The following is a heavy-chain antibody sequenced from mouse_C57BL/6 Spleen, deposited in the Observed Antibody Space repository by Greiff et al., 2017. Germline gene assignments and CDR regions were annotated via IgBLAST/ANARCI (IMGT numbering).Heavy chain of an antibody. V-gene: IGHV1-19*01. CDR3: ARSHGKDYAMDY. CDR2: INPYNGGT. J-gene: IGHJ4*01. D-gene: IGHD2-1*01. Sequence: VQLQQSGPVLVKPGASVKMSCKASGYTFTDYYMNWVKQSHGKSLEWIGVINPYNGGTSYNQKFKGKATLTVDKSSSTAYMELNSLTSEDSAVYYCARSHGKDYAMDYWGQGTSVTVSS. CDR1: GYTFTDYY.